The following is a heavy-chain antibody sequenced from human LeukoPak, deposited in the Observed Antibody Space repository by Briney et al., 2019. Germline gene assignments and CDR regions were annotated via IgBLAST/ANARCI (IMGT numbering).Heavy chain of an antibody. CDR1: GVSISSDY. Sequence: SETLSLTCTVSGVSISSDYWTWIRQPPGKGLEWIGYIHYSGSTSYNPSLTSRVTISVDTSKNQFSLKLTSVTSADTAVYYCARDAGATAYWGQGALVTVSS. CDR2: IHYSGST. V-gene: IGHV4-59*01. J-gene: IGHJ4*02. CDR3: ARDAGATAY. D-gene: IGHD4/OR15-4a*01.